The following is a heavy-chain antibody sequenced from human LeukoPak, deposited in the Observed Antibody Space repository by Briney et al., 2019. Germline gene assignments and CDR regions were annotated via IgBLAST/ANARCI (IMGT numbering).Heavy chain of an antibody. D-gene: IGHD6-19*01. CDR1: GYTFTSYG. Sequence: ASVKVSYKASGYTFTSYGISWVRQAPGQGLEWMGWISAYNGNTNYAQKLQGRVTMTTDTSTSTAYMELRGLRSDDTAVYYCARDRVPYSSGWRKLYYFDYWGQGTLVTVSS. CDR3: ARDRVPYSSGWRKLYYFDY. J-gene: IGHJ4*02. CDR2: ISAYNGNT. V-gene: IGHV1-18*01.